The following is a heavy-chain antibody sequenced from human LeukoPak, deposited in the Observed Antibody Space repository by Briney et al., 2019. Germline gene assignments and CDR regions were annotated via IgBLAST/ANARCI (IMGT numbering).Heavy chain of an antibody. CDR1: GFTFSSYA. Sequence: PGGSLRLSCAASGFTFSSYAMSWVRQAPGKGLEWVSSISSSSSYIYYADSVKGRFTISRDNAKNSLYLQMNSLRAEDTAVYYCAKTAGGDGYNMDYWGQGTLVTVSS. CDR3: AKTAGGDGYNMDY. J-gene: IGHJ4*02. V-gene: IGHV3-21*01. D-gene: IGHD5-24*01. CDR2: ISSSSSYI.